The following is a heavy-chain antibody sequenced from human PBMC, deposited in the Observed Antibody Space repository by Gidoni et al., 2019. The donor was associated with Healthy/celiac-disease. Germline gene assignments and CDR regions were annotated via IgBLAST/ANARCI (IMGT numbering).Heavy chain of an antibody. CDR2: IYYSGST. CDR1: GGSISSYY. D-gene: IGHD6-13*01. V-gene: IGHV4-59*01. CDR3: ARAPPYSSSWYSWFDP. J-gene: IGHJ5*02. Sequence: QVQLQESGPGLVKPSETLSLTCTVSGGSISSYYWRIRQPPGKGLEWIGYIYYSGSTNYNPSLKSRVTISVDTSKNQFSLKLSSVTAADTAVYYCARAPPYSSSWYSWFDPWGQGTLVTVSS.